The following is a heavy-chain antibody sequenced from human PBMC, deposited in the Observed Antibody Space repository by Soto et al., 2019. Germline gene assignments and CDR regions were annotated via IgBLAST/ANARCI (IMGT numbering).Heavy chain of an antibody. CDR2: INPSGGST. CDR1: GYTFTSYY. D-gene: IGHD3-3*01. CDR3: ARDGIVRFLEWSPSYYYYYMDV. V-gene: IGHV1-46*03. Sequence: ASVKVSCKASGYTFTSYYMHWVRQAPGQGLEWMGIINPSGGSTSYAQKFQGRVTMTRDTSTSTVYMELSSLRSEDTAVYYCARDGIVRFLEWSPSYYYYYMDVWGKGPTVTVSS. J-gene: IGHJ6*03.